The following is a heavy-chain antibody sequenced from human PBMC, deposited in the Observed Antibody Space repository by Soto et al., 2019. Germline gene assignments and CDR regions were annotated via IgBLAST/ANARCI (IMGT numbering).Heavy chain of an antibody. V-gene: IGHV1-69*13. CDR1: GGTFSSYA. CDR2: IIPIFGTA. J-gene: IGHJ5*02. D-gene: IGHD3-3*01. Sequence: ASVKVSCKASGGTFSSYAISWVRQAPGQGLEWMGGIIPIFGTANYAQKFQGRVTITADESTSTAYMELSSLRSEDTAVYYCAVRGYSSGWFDPWGQGTLVTVSS. CDR3: AVRGYSSGWFDP.